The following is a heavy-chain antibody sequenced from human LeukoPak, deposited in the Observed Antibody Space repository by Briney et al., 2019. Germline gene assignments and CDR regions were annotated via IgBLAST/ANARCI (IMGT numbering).Heavy chain of an antibody. CDR1: GFTFSGSA. Sequence: PGGSLRLSCAASGFTFSGSAIHWVRQASGKGLEWVGRIRSKANSYATAYAASVKGRFTISRDDSKNTAYLQMNSLKTEDTAVYYCTSTTVTFGGVIADYWGQGTLVTVSS. D-gene: IGHD3-16*02. CDR2: IRSKANSYAT. J-gene: IGHJ4*02. V-gene: IGHV3-73*01. CDR3: TSTTVTFGGVIADY.